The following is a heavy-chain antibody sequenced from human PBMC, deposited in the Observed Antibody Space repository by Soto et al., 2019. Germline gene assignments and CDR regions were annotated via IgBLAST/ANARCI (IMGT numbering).Heavy chain of an antibody. J-gene: IGHJ4*03. V-gene: IGHV1-69*08. CDR2: IIPVPGTA. CDR1: GYSFRRYT. CDR3: AREGDSSCSFDY. Sequence: QVQLVSSGAEVKKPGSSVKVSCKASGYSFRRYTISWVRQAPGQGLEWLGRIIPVPGTANYAQKFQGRVTITADKSTGTAYLEVSSLTSQDTAVYYCAREGDSSCSFDYWGQGTLVTVSS. D-gene: IGHD6-6*01.